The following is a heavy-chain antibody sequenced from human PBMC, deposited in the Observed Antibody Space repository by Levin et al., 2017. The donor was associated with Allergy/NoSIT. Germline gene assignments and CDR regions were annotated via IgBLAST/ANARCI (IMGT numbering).Heavy chain of an antibody. D-gene: IGHD3-3*01. CDR2: ISGSGGST. V-gene: IGHV3-23*01. Sequence: GESLKISCAASGFTFSSYAMSWVRQAPGKGLEWVSAISGSGGSTYYADSVKGRFTISRDNSKNTLYLQMNSLRAEDTAVYYCAKVRSYDFWSGYPRTNWFDPWGQGTLVTVSS. J-gene: IGHJ5*02. CDR1: GFTFSSYA. CDR3: AKVRSYDFWSGYPRTNWFDP.